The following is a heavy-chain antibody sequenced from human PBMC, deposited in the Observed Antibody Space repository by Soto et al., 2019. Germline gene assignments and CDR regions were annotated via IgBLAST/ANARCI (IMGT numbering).Heavy chain of an antibody. CDR1: GYTFTSYA. V-gene: IGHV1-3*01. CDR3: ARAHSGGGERWFDH. CDR2: INAGNGNT. J-gene: IGHJ5*02. Sequence: QVHLVQSGAAVKKPGASVKVSCKASGYTFTSYAMHWVRQAPGQRLEWMGWINAGNGNTKFSQKFQDRVTITRDTSASTAYMELTSLRSEATAVYYWARAHSGGGERWFDHWGQGTLVTVSS. D-gene: IGHD3-16*01.